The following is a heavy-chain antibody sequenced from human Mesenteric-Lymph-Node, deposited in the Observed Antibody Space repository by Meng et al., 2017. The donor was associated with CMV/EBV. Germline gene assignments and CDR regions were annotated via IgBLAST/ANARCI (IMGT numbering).Heavy chain of an antibody. CDR2: ISGTGGST. CDR3: GGTDGRGMDV. D-gene: IGHD2-8*01. CDR1: GFTFSSYA. J-gene: IGHJ6*02. V-gene: IGHV3-23*01. Sequence: GESLKISCAASGFTFSSYAMSWVRQAPGKGLEWVSAISGTGGSTYYADSVKGRFTISRDNAKNSLYLQMDSLRAEDTAVYYCGGTDGRGMDVWGQGTTVTVSS.